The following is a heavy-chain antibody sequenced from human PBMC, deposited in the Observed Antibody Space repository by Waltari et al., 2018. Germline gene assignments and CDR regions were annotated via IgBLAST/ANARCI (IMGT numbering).Heavy chain of an antibody. CDR1: GFTFSDYY. D-gene: IGHD1-26*01. J-gene: IGHJ4*02. Sequence: EVQLAESGGGLVPPGGSLRLSCAVSGFTFSDYYMDWVRQAPGKGLEWVARSRNKANSYTTEYAASVKGRFTISRDDSKNSLNLQMNSLETDDTAVYFCARAFQYGGTSHFDDWGQGTLVTVSS. V-gene: IGHV3-72*01. CDR2: SRNKANSYTT. CDR3: ARAFQYGGTSHFDD.